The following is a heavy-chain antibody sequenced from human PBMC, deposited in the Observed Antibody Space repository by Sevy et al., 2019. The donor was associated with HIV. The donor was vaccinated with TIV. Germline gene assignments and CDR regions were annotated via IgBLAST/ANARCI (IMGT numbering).Heavy chain of an antibody. CDR2: IRNKADSYTT. D-gene: IGHD6-13*01. J-gene: IGHJ4*02. V-gene: IGHV3-72*01. CDR1: GFTFSDHY. CDR3: ATHAGIAAAGRVFDY. Sequence: GGSLRLSCAASGFTFSDHYMEWVRQAPGKGLEWVGRIRNKADSYTTEYAASRKGRFTISRDDSKNSLYLLMNSLKTADTAVYYCATHAGIAAAGRVFDYWGQGTLVTVSS.